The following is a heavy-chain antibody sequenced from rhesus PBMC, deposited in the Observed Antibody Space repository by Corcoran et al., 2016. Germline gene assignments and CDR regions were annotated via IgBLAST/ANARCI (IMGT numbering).Heavy chain of an antibody. D-gene: IGHD4-23*01. J-gene: IGHJ4*01. Sequence: QLQESGPGLVKPSETLSLTCAVSVGSVSSHDWPWLRQPPGKGREWIGYIYGSGGGTNYNPSLKNRVTSSIDTSKNQFSLKLSSVTAADTAVYYCARGYSNYLDYWGQGVLVTVSS. CDR3: ARGYSNYLDY. CDR1: VGSVSSHD. V-gene: IGHV4-106*01. CDR2: IYGSGGGT.